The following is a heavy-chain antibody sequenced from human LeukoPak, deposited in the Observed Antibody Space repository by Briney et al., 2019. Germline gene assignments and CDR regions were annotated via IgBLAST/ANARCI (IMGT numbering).Heavy chain of an antibody. V-gene: IGHV4-34*01. Sequence: SETLSLTCAVYGGSFSGYYWSWIRQPPGKGLEWIGEINHSGSTNYNPSLKSRVTISVDTSKNQFSLKLSSVTAADTALYYCARVDSSNWYESRGYFDSWGQGTLVTVSS. CDR3: ARVDSSNWYESRGYFDS. CDR1: GGSFSGYY. J-gene: IGHJ4*02. D-gene: IGHD6-13*01. CDR2: INHSGST.